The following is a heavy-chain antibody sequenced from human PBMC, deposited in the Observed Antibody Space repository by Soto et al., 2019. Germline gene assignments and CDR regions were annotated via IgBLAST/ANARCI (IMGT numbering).Heavy chain of an antibody. CDR2: ISSSSSYI. Sequence: EVQLVESGGGLVKPGGSLRLSCAASGFTFSSYNMYWVRQAPGKGLEWVSSISSSSSYIYYADSVKGRFTISRDNAKNSLYLQMNSLRAEDTAVYYCASHPRDSSGYWYYFDYWGQGTLVTVSS. CDR3: ASHPRDSSGYWYYFDY. J-gene: IGHJ4*02. CDR1: GFTFSSYN. D-gene: IGHD3-22*01. V-gene: IGHV3-21*01.